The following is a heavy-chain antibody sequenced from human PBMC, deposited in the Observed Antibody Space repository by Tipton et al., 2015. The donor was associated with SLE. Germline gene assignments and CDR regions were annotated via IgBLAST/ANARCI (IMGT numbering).Heavy chain of an antibody. CDR2: INQDGSRK. D-gene: IGHD3-10*01. CDR3: GSVDYPHYGVDV. CDR1: GFTLSDYW. V-gene: IGHV3-7*01. J-gene: IGHJ6*02. Sequence: RLSCAASGFTLSDYWMTWVRQAPGKGLEWVANINQDGSRKHYVDSVKGRFSISRDNAKNSGYVQLNSLRAEDTAVYYCGSVDYPHYGVDVWGQGTTVTVSS.